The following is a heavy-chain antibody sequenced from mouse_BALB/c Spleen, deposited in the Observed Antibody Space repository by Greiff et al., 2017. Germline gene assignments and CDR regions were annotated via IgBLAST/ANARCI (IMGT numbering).Heavy chain of an antibody. Sequence: QVQLQQPGAELVMPGASVKMSCKASGYTFTDYWMHWVKQRPGQGLEWIGAIDTSDSYTSYNQKFKGKATLTVDESSSTAYMQLSSLTSEDSAVYYCARTFYYYGSSWGFAYWGQGTLVTVSA. J-gene: IGHJ3*01. D-gene: IGHD1-1*01. V-gene: IGHV1-69*01. CDR3: ARTFYYYGSSWGFAY. CDR2: IDTSDSYT. CDR1: GYTFTDYW.